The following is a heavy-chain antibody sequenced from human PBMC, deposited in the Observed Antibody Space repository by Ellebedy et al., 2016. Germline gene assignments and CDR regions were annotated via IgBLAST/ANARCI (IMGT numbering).Heavy chain of an antibody. Sequence: SETLSLXCAVYGGSFSGYYWSWIRQPPGKGLEWIGEINHSGSTNYNPSLKSRVTMSVDTSKNQFSLKLSSVTAADTAVYYCAREVAARRVDYWGQGTLVTVSS. CDR1: GGSFSGYY. J-gene: IGHJ4*02. CDR2: INHSGST. V-gene: IGHV4-34*01. D-gene: IGHD6-6*01. CDR3: AREVAARRVDY.